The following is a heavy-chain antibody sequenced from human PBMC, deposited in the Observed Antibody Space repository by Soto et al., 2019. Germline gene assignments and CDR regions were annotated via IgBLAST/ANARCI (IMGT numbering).Heavy chain of an antibody. D-gene: IGHD6-13*01. CDR2: ISAYNGNT. CDR3: ARDSRAAAENKEASRFYYYYYGMDV. CDR1: GDTFTSYG. J-gene: IGHJ6*02. V-gene: IGHV1-18*04. Sequence: GASAKASSKASGDTFTSYGLSSLRHAPGQGLEWMGWISAYNGNTNYAQKLQGRVTMTTDTSTSTAYMELRSLRSDDTAVYYCARDSRAAAENKEASRFYYYYYGMDVWGQGTTVTAP.